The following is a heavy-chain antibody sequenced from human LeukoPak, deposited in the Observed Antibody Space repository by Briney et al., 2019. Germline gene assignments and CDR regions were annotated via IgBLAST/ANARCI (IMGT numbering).Heavy chain of an antibody. J-gene: IGHJ4*02. CDR1: GFTFSSYN. Sequence: GGSLRLSCAASGFTFSSYNMNWVRQAPGKGLEWVSSISSSSSYIYYADSVKGRFTISRDNAKNSLYLQMNSLRAEDTAVYYCARDASSWYGYDYWGQGTLVTVSS. D-gene: IGHD6-13*01. CDR3: ARDASSWYGYDY. V-gene: IGHV3-21*01. CDR2: ISSSSSYI.